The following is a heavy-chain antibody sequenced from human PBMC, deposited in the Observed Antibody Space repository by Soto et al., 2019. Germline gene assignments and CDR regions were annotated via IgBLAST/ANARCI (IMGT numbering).Heavy chain of an antibody. CDR3: ARSNPGSIWFEP. CDR1: GGSVSSSSYY. D-gene: IGHD3-9*01. J-gene: IGHJ5*02. V-gene: IGHV4-39*01. Sequence: SETLSLTCTVSGGSVSSSSYYWGWVRQPPGKGLEWIGSVYYSGSTYYNPSLKGRVTISVDTSKNQFSLKLSSVTAADTAVYYCARSNPGSIWFEPWGQGTLVTVSS. CDR2: VYYSGST.